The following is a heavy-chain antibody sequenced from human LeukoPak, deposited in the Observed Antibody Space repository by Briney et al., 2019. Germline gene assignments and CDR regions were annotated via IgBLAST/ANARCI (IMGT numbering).Heavy chain of an antibody. CDR3: ARPYYYDSRIDP. V-gene: IGHV4-30-4*01. CDR2: MYYSGGT. CDR1: GGSISSGDYS. Sequence: SQTLSLTCTVSGGSISSGDYSWSWIRQPPGKGLEWIGYMYYSGGTYYNPSLKSRATISVDTSKNQFSLKLSSVTAADTAVYYCARPYYYDSRIDPWGQGTLVTVSS. J-gene: IGHJ5*02. D-gene: IGHD3-22*01.